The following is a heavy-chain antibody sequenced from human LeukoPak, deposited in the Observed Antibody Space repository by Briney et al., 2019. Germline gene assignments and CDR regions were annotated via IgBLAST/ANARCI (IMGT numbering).Heavy chain of an antibody. J-gene: IGHJ4*02. CDR2: LSYSGST. CDR3: ARHVDY. CDR1: GGSISTGSFY. Sequence: SETLSLTCTVSGGSISTGSFYWGWIRQPPGKGPEWIASLSYSGSTFHNPSLKGRVTISLDSSKNQFSLKLSSVTAADTAVYYCARHVDYWGQGTLVTVSS. V-gene: IGHV4-39*01.